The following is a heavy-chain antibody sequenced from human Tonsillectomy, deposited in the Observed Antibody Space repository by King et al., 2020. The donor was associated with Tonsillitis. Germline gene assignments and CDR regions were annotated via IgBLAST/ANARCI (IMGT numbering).Heavy chain of an antibody. D-gene: IGHD3-22*01. CDR2: IRRCGRYI. CDR1: GFTFTNFD. Sequence: DVQLVESGGGLVKPGGSLRLSCATSGFTFTNFDMNWVRQAPGKGLEWVLSIRRCGRYIYYADSVQGLFTISRDKAGNSMFLRMNSLRVEDTSVYYCARDKGADYYDSGRGAFDVWGKGTTVTVSS. J-gene: IGHJ3*01. V-gene: IGHV3-21*01. CDR3: ARDKGADYYDSGRGAFDV.